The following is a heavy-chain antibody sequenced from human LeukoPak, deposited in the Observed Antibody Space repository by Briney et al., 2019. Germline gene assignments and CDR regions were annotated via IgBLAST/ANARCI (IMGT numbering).Heavy chain of an antibody. J-gene: IGHJ3*02. D-gene: IGHD5-18*01. Sequence: SETLSLTCTVSGGSISSYYWSWIRQPPGKGLEWIGYIYYSGSTNYNPSLKSRGTISVDTSKNQFSLKLSSVTAADTAVYYCARASQLWLGPGSFGIWGQGTMVTVSS. CDR1: GGSISSYY. V-gene: IGHV4-59*08. CDR2: IYYSGST. CDR3: ARASQLWLGPGSFGI.